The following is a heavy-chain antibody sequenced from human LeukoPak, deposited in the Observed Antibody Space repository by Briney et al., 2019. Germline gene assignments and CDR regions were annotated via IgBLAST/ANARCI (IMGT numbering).Heavy chain of an antibody. CDR3: AKAQTVYYDSSDAFDI. D-gene: IGHD3-22*01. CDR1: GFTFSSYA. CDR2: NSGSGGST. Sequence: GSLLLSCAASGFTFSSYAMSWVRQAPGKGLEGVSANSGSGGSTYYADSVKGRFTISRDNSKNTLYLQMNSLRAEDTAVYYCAKAQTVYYDSSDAFDIWGQGTMVTVSS. J-gene: IGHJ3*02. V-gene: IGHV3-23*01.